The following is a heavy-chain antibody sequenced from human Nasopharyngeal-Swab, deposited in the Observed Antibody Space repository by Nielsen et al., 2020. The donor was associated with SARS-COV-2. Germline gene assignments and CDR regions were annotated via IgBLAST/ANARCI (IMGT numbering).Heavy chain of an antibody. CDR2: INHSGST. CDR1: GGSFSGYS. V-gene: IGHV4-34*01. CDR3: ARARRPSSMVRHRLNWFDP. Sequence: GSLRLSCAVYGGSFSGYSWSWIRQPLGKGLEWIGEINHSGSTNYNPSLKSRVTISVDTSKNQFSLKLSSVSVADTAVYYCARARRPSSMVRHRLNWFDPWGQGTLVTVSS. D-gene: IGHD3-10*01. J-gene: IGHJ5*02.